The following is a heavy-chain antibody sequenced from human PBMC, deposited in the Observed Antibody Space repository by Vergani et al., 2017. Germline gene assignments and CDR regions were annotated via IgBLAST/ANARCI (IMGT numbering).Heavy chain of an antibody. CDR1: GFTFSSYG. D-gene: IGHD3-3*01. CDR3: AKVLAYYDFWSGYDY. CDR2: ISYDGSNK. Sequence: VQLVESGGGLVQPGRSLRLSCAASGFTFSSYGMHWVRQAPGKGLEWVAVISYDGSNKYYADSVKGRFTISRDNSKNTLYLQMNSLRAEDTAVYYCAKVLAYYDFWSGYDYWGQGTLVTVSS. J-gene: IGHJ4*02. V-gene: IGHV3-30*18.